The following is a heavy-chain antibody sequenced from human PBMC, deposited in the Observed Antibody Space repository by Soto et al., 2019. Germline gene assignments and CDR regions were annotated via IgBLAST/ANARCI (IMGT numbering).Heavy chain of an antibody. CDR3: AKEEGRPDAYYYYGMDV. V-gene: IGHV3-30*18. J-gene: IGHJ6*02. CDR2: ISYDGSKK. D-gene: IGHD6-6*01. CDR1: GFTFSSYG. Sequence: QVQLVESGGGVVQPGRSLRLSCAASGFTFSSYGMHWVRQAPGKGLEWVAVISYDGSKKYYADSVKGRFTISRDNSKNTLYLQMNSLRAEDTAVYYCAKEEGRPDAYYYYGMDVWGQGTTVTVSS.